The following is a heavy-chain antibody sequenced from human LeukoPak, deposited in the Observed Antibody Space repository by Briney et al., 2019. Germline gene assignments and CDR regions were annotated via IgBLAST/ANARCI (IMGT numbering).Heavy chain of an antibody. V-gene: IGHV3-43*01. CDR3: AKDTTGIVGATTIDY. CDR2: ISWDGGST. CDR1: GFTFDDYT. J-gene: IGHJ4*02. Sequence: PGGSLRLSCAASGFTFDDYTMHWVRHAPGKGLEWVSLISWDGGSTYYADSVKGRFSISRDNSKNSLYLQMNSLRTEDTAFYYCAKDTTGIVGATTIDYWGQGTLVTVSS. D-gene: IGHD1-26*01.